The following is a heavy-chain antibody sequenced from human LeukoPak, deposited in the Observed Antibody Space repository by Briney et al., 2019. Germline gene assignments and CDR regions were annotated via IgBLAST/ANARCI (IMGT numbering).Heavy chain of an antibody. Sequence: GGSLRLSRAASGFTFSSYSMNWVRQAPGKRLEWVSYISSSSSTIYYADSVKGRFTISRDNAKNSLYLQMNSLRAEDTAVYYCARDSSSGSYTAFDIWGQGTMVTVSS. V-gene: IGHV3-48*01. D-gene: IGHD3-10*01. J-gene: IGHJ3*02. CDR1: GFTFSSYS. CDR3: ARDSSSGSYTAFDI. CDR2: ISSSSSTI.